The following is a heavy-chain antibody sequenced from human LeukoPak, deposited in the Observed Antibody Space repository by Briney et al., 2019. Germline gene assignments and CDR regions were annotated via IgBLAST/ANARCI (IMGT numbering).Heavy chain of an antibody. J-gene: IGHJ4*02. CDR1: GFTFSYYW. CDR3: VRSYRDLTGYYNHFDY. D-gene: IGHD3-9*01. CDR2: INSERTST. Sequence: PGGSLRLSCAASGFTFSYYWMHWVRQAPGKGLVWVSRINSERTSTSFADSVKGRFTVSRDNAKNTLYLQMNSLRPEDTAVYYCVRSYRDLTGYYNHFDYWGQGNLVTVSS. V-gene: IGHV3-74*01.